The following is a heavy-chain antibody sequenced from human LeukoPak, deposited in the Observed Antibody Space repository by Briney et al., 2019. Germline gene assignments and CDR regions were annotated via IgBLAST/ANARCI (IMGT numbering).Heavy chain of an antibody. J-gene: IGHJ4*02. D-gene: IGHD5-12*01. CDR1: GYSFTTHW. Sequence: GESLKISCKASGYSFTTHWIGWVRQMPGKGLEWMGIIYPGDSDTRYSPSFQGHVTIPADKSISTAYLQWSSLKASDTAMYFCARRGDSYDSPYDYWGQGTLVTVSS. V-gene: IGHV5-51*01. CDR2: IYPGDSDT. CDR3: ARRGDSYDSPYDY.